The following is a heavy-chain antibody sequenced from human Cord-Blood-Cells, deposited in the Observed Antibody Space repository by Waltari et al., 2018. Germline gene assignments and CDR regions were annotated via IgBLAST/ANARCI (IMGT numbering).Heavy chain of an antibody. CDR2: IYYSGST. J-gene: IGHJ6*02. CDR1: GGPISSSSYD. Sequence: QLQLQESGPGLVKPSETLSLTCTGSGGPISSSSYDWGWIRQPPGKGLEWIGSIYYSGSTYYNPSLKSRVTISVDTSKNQFSLKLSAVTAADTAVYYCARYGSGSSYYYYYGMDVWGQGTTVTVSS. CDR3: ARYGSGSSYYYYYGMDV. D-gene: IGHD3-10*01. V-gene: IGHV4-39*01.